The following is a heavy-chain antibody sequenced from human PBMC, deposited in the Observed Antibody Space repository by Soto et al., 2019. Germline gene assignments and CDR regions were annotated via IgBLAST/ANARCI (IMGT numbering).Heavy chain of an antibody. J-gene: IGHJ6*03. CDR2: INHSGST. Sequence: SETLSLTCAVYGGSFSGYYWSWIRQPPGKGLEWIGEINHSGSTNYNPSLKSRGTISVDTSKNQFSLKLSTVTAADTAVYYCARGLGYCSSTSCAGTPHTRYYMDVWGKGTTVTVSS. CDR3: ARGLGYCSSTSCAGTPHTRYYMDV. D-gene: IGHD2-2*01. CDR1: GGSFSGYY. V-gene: IGHV4-34*01.